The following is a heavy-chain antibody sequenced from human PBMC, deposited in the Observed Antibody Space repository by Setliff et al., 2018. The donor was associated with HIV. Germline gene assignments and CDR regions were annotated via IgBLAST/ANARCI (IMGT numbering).Heavy chain of an antibody. D-gene: IGHD3-22*01. CDR1: GGSISSHY. J-gene: IGHJ4*02. CDR2: IYYSGST. Sequence: PSETLSLTCTVSGGSISSHYWSWIRQPPGKGLEWIGSIYYSGSTNYHPSLKSRVTISVDKSKNQFSLKLNSVTAADTAVYYCARDLGGSGYFSIGGFDYWGQGTLVTVSS. CDR3: ARDLGGSGYFSIGGFDY. V-gene: IGHV4-59*11.